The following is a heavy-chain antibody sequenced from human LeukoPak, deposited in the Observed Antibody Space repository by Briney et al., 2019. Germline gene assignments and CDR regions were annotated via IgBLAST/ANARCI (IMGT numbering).Heavy chain of an antibody. D-gene: IGHD3-22*01. J-gene: IGHJ4*02. CDR1: GFTFSTYS. CDR3: VRDYRDSSGDHQHFDY. CDR2: ISGGGAPI. V-gene: IGHV3-48*04. Sequence: PGGSLRLSCAASGFTFSTYSMNWVRQAPGKGLEWLSYISGGGAPIYYADSVRGRFTISRDNAKNSLYLQMSSLRAEDTAVYYCVRDYRDSSGDHQHFDYWGQGALVTVSS.